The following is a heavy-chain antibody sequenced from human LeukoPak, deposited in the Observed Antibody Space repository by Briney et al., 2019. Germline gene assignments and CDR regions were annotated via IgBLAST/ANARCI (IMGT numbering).Heavy chain of an antibody. J-gene: IGHJ3*02. D-gene: IGHD6-6*01. CDR2: IYPADSET. CDR1: GYSFTTYW. CDR3: ATTSGYSSSSHAFDI. V-gene: IGHV5-51*01. Sequence: GESLKISCKGSGYSFTTYWIAWVRQMPGKGLEWMGIIYPADSETRYSPSFQGQVTISADKSISTAYLQWSSLKASDTAMYYCATTSGYSSSSHAFDIWGQGTMVTVSS.